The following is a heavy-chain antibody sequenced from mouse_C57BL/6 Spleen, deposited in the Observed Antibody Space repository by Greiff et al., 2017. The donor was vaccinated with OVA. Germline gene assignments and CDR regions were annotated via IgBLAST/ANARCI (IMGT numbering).Heavy chain of an antibody. Sequence: QVQLHQPGAELVRPGSSVKLSCKASGYTFTSYWMHWVKQRPIQGLEWIGNIDPSDSETHYNQKFKDKATLTVDKSSSTAYMQLSSLTSEDSAVYYCARRHYGSSYWYFDVWGTGTTVTVSS. CDR1: GYTFTSYW. D-gene: IGHD1-1*01. V-gene: IGHV1-52*01. CDR3: ARRHYGSSYWYFDV. CDR2: IDPSDSET. J-gene: IGHJ1*03.